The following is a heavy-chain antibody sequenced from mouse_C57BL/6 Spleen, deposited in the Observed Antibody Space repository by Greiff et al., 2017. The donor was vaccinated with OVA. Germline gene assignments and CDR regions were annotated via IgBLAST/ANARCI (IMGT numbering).Heavy chain of an antibody. D-gene: IGHD1-1*01. Sequence: QVQLKQSGPELVKPGASVKISCKASGYAFSSSWMNWVKQRPGKGLEWIGRIYPGDGDTNYNGKFKGKATLTADKSSSTAYMQLSSLTSEDSAVYFCAREGSSSYAMDYWGQGTSVTVSS. CDR1: GYAFSSSW. J-gene: IGHJ4*01. V-gene: IGHV1-82*01. CDR3: AREGSSSYAMDY. CDR2: IYPGDGDT.